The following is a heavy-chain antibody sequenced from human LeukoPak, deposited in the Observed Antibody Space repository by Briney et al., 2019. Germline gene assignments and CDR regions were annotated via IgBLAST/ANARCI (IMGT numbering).Heavy chain of an antibody. J-gene: IGHJ6*03. CDR1: GGSISSYY. D-gene: IGHD1-26*01. CDR3: ARGISGSYSLVYYYYMDV. CDR2: IYYSGST. Sequence: PSETLSLTCTVSGGSISSYYWSWIRQPPGKGLEWIGYIYYSGSTNYNPSLKSRVTISVDTSKNQFSLKLSSVTAADTAVYYCARGISGSYSLVYYYYMDVWGKGTTVTISS. V-gene: IGHV4-59*01.